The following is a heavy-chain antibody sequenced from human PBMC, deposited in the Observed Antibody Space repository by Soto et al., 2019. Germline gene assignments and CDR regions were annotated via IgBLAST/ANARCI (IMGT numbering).Heavy chain of an antibody. CDR1: CCSSSSGDYY. CDR3: ARYPSGDTGIDP. Sequence: TLSRSCTVSCCSSSSGDYYWRWIRQPPGKGLEWIGYIYYSGSTYYNPSLKSRVTISVDTSKNQFSLKLSSVTAADTAVYYCARYPSGDTGIDPWGQGTLVTVSS. J-gene: IGHJ5*02. V-gene: IGHV4-30-4*01. CDR2: IYYSGST. D-gene: IGHD5-18*01.